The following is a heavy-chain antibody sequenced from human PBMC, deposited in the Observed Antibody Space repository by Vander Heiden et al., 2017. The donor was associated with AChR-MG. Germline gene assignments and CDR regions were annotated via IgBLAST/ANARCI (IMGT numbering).Heavy chain of an antibody. Sequence: EVQLVESGGGLVQPGRSLSLPCAASGFTFDGYARHWVRQAPGKGLEWVSGISWNSGSIGYADSVKGRFTISRDNAKNSLYLQMNSLRAEDTALYYCATGAGYNFGSYQNWFDPWGQGTLVTVSS. J-gene: IGHJ5*02. V-gene: IGHV3-9*01. CDR1: GFTFDGYA. CDR2: ISWNSGSI. D-gene: IGHD5-12*01. CDR3: ATGAGYNFGSYQNWFDP.